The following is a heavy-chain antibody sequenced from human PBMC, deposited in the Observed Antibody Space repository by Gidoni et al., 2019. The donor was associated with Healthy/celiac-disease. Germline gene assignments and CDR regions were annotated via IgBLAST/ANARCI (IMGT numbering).Heavy chain of an antibody. J-gene: IGHJ4*02. CDR1: GFPFSSYD. CDR2: IGTAGDT. D-gene: IGHD1-1*01. Sequence: EVQLVESGGGLVQPGGSLRLSCAASGFPFSSYDMHWVRQATGKGLEWVSAIGTAGDTYYPGSVKGRFTISRENAKNSLYLQMNSLRAGDTAVYYCARGASGNWNLDYYFDYWGQGTLVTVSS. CDR3: ARGASGNWNLDYYFDY. V-gene: IGHV3-13*01.